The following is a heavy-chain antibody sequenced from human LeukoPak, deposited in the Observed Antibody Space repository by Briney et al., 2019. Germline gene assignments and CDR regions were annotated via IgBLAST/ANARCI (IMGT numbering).Heavy chain of an antibody. Sequence: KPSETLSLTCAVYGGSFSGYYWSWIRQPPGKGLEWIGEINHSGSTNYNPSLKSRVTISVDTSKNQFSLKLSSVTAADTAVYYFARDPTHRRYCSSTSCYMLGWFDPWGQGTLVTVSS. CDR1: GGSFSGYY. CDR2: INHSGST. CDR3: ARDPTHRRYCSSTSCYMLGWFDP. D-gene: IGHD2-2*02. V-gene: IGHV4-34*01. J-gene: IGHJ5*02.